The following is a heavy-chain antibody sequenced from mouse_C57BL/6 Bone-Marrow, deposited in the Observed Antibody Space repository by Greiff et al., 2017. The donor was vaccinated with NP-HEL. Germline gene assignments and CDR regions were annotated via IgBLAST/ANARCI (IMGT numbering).Heavy chain of an antibody. CDR1: GYSITSGYY. CDR3: ARGGYDYPYYFDY. V-gene: IGHV3-6*01. CDR2: ISYDGSN. D-gene: IGHD2-4*01. Sequence: VQLKQSGPGLVKPSQSLSLTCSVTGYSITSGYYWNWIRQFPGNKLEWMGYISYDGSNNYNPSLKNRISITRDTSKNQFFLKLNSVTTEDTATYYCARGGYDYPYYFDYWGQGTTLTVSS. J-gene: IGHJ2*01.